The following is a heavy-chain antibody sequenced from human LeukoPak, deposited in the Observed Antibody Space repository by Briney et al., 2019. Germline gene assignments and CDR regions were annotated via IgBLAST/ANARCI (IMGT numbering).Heavy chain of an antibody. CDR3: AREGSAGSWYYFDY. CDR2: ISSSDNTI. J-gene: IGHJ4*02. Sequence: GGSLRFSCVASGFTFSSYEMNWVRQAPGKGLEWVSYISSSDNTIYYADSVKGRFTISRDNAKNSLYLQMNSLRAEDTAVYYCAREGSAGSWYYFDYWGQGTLVTVSS. V-gene: IGHV3-48*03. D-gene: IGHD6-13*01. CDR1: GFTFSSYE.